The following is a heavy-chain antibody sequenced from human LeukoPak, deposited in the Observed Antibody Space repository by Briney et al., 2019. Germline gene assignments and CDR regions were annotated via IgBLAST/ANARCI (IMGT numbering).Heavy chain of an antibody. V-gene: IGHV1-2*02. J-gene: IGHJ4*01. D-gene: IGHD3-22*01. CDR2: INPNSGGT. CDR1: GYTFTGYY. CDR3: ARDEAYDSSGYYYY. Sequence: ASVKVSCKASGYTFTGYYMHWVRQAPGQGLEWMGWINPNSGGTNYAQKFQGRVTMTRDTSISTAYMELSRLRSDYTAVYYCARDEAYDSSGYYYYWGHGTLVTVSS.